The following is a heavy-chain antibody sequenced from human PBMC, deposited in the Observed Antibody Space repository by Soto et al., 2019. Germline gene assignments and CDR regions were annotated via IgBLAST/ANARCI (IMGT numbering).Heavy chain of an antibody. CDR1: GASISGYY. Sequence: SETLSLTCTVSGASISGYYWSWIRQPPGKGLEWIGYIYYSGSTNYNPSLKSRVTISVDTSKNQFSLKLSSVTAADTAVYYCARDQRDYYDSSGYYYSWFDPWGQGTLVTVSS. J-gene: IGHJ5*02. D-gene: IGHD3-22*01. V-gene: IGHV4-59*01. CDR3: ARDQRDYYDSSGYYYSWFDP. CDR2: IYYSGST.